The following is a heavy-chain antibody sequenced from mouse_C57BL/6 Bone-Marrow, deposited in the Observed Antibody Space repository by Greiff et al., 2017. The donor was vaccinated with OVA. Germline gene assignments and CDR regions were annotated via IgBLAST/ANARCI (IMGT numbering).Heavy chain of an antibody. V-gene: IGHV14-4*01. CDR3: TSYGNFDY. Sequence: EVQLQQSGAELVRPGASVKLSCTASGFTFTDDYMPWVKQRPEQGLEWIGWIDPENGDTEYASKFQGKATITADTSSNTAYLQLSSLTSEDTAVYYCTSYGNFDYWGQGTTLTVSS. D-gene: IGHD2-1*01. CDR1: GFTFTDDY. J-gene: IGHJ2*01. CDR2: IDPENGDT.